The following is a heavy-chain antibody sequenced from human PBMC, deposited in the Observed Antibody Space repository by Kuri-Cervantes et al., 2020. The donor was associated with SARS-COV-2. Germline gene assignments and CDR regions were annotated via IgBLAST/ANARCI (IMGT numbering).Heavy chain of an antibody. CDR1: GFTFSNAW. J-gene: IGHJ6*02. V-gene: IGHV3-15*07. D-gene: IGHD5-18*01. CDR3: TTVGTGYSYGFDYYGMDV. CDR2: IKSKTDGGTT. Sequence: GESLKISCAASGFTFSNAWMNWVRQAPGKGLEWVGRIKSKTDGGTTDYAAPVKGRFTISRDDSKNTLYLQMSSLKTEDTAVYYCTTVGTGYSYGFDYYGMDVWGQGTTVTVSS.